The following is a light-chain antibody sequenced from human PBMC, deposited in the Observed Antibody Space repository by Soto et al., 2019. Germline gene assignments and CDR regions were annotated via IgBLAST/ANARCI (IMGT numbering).Light chain of an antibody. Sequence: DIQMTQSPSTLSASVGDRVTITCRASQSISSWLAWYQQKPGKAPKLLIYDASSLESGVPSRFSGSGSGTEFTLTISSLQPDDFATYYCQQYNNWTFGQGTKVDI. J-gene: IGKJ1*01. CDR2: DAS. CDR1: QSISSW. CDR3: QQYNNWT. V-gene: IGKV1-5*01.